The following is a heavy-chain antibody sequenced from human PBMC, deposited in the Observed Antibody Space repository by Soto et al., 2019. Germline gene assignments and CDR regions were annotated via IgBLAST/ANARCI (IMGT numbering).Heavy chain of an antibody. Sequence: SVKVSCKASGGTFSSYAISWVRQAPGQGLEWMGGIVPIFGTANYAQKFQGRVTITADKSTSTAYMELSSLRSEDTAVYYCASWGGATDFDYWGQGTLVTVSS. D-gene: IGHD1-26*01. V-gene: IGHV1-69*06. CDR1: GGTFSSYA. J-gene: IGHJ4*02. CDR3: ASWGGATDFDY. CDR2: IVPIFGTA.